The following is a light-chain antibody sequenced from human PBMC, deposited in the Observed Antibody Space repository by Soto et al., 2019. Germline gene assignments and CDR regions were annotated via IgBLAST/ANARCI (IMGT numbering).Light chain of an antibody. CDR2: AAS. CDR1: QGISNY. V-gene: IGKV1-27*01. Sequence: IQVRKSPASLSANEGDRVTITCRASQGISNYLAWYQQKPGKVPKLLIYAASTLQSGVPSRFSGSGSGTDFTLTISILQPEDVTPYCCQKYNCVPWPFAQGTKVDNK. J-gene: IGKJ1*01. CDR3: QKYNCVPWP.